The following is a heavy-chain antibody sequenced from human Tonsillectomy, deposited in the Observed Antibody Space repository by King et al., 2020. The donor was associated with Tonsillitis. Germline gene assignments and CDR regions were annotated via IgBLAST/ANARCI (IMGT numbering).Heavy chain of an antibody. CDR1: GFTFNNYV. Sequence: VQLVESGGGLVQPGGSLRLSCAASGFTFNNYVMTWIRQAPGKGLEWVSAISGSGTSTYYADSVKGRFTISRDNSKNTLSLQMSSLSAEDTAVYYCAKDRTKLPVDGSDVFDVWGHGTTVTVSS. V-gene: IGHV3-23*04. CDR2: ISGSGTST. CDR3: AKDRTKLPVDGSDVFDV. J-gene: IGHJ3*01. D-gene: IGHD6-19*01.